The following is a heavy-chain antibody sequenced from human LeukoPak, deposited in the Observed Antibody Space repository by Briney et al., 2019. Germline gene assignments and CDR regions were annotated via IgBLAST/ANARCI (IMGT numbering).Heavy chain of an antibody. D-gene: IGHD4-11*01. CDR1: GFTFGDYA. V-gene: IGHV3-49*04. J-gene: IGHJ4*02. CDR2: IRSKASGGTT. CDR3: TRGYSIDY. Sequence: GGSLRHSCTASGFTFGDYAMSWVREAPGKGLEWVGFIRSKASGGTTEYTASVKGRFTISRDDSKSIAYLQMNSLITEDTAIYYCTRGYSIDYWGQGTQVTVSS.